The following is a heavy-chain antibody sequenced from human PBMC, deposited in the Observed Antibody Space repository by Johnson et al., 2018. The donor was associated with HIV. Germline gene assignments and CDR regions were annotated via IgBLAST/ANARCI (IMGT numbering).Heavy chain of an antibody. J-gene: IGHJ3*02. CDR2: IYSGDNT. CDR3: ARGGQLVISRKGHDAFDI. CDR1: GFTVSSNY. Sequence: VQLVESGGALVQPGGSLRLSCAASGFTVSSNYMNWVRQAPGKGLEWVSVIYSGDNTFHEDSVKGRFTISTDNSNNTLYLQMNSLRAEDTTMYYCARGGQLVISRKGHDAFDIWGQGTMVTVSS. V-gene: IGHV3-66*01. D-gene: IGHD6-6*01.